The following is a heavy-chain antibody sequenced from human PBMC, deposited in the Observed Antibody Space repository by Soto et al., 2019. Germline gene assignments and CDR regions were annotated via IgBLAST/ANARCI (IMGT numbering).Heavy chain of an antibody. V-gene: IGHV3-7*05. CDR1: GFTFSNHW. J-gene: IGHJ4*02. Sequence: GGSLRLSCAASGFTFSNHWMTGVRQAPGKGLEWVASVKQDGSEIYYGDSVKGRFTISRDNAKNSLFLQLNSLRAEDTAMYYCARDPGISSGWYYFDYWGQGTLVTVSS. D-gene: IGHD6-19*01. CDR2: VKQDGSEI. CDR3: ARDPGISSGWYYFDY.